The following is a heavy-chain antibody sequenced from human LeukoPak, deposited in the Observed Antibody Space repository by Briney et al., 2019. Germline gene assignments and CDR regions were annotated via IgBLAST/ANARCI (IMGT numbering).Heavy chain of an antibody. D-gene: IGHD6-13*01. CDR1: GFTFSDYY. CDR3: ASVGSIVAAGTLDY. Sequence: GGSLRLSCAASGFTFSDYYMSWIRQALGKGLEWLSYISSSSSYTNYADSVKGRFIISRDNAKNSLYLQMNSLRAEDTAVYYCASVGSIVAAGTLDYWGQGTLATVSS. V-gene: IGHV3-11*03. J-gene: IGHJ4*02. CDR2: ISSSSSYT.